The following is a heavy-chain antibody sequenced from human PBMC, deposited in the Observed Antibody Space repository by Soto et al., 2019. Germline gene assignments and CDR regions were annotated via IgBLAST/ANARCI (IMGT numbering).Heavy chain of an antibody. Sequence: VKVSCKASGYTFTSYAMHWVRQAPGQRLEWMGWINAGNGNTKYSQKFQGRVTITRDTSASTAYMELSGLRSEDTAVYYCAKGYCSGGSCNGKYYYYYYGMDVWGQGTTVTVSS. CDR2: INAGNGNT. D-gene: IGHD2-15*01. J-gene: IGHJ6*02. CDR1: GYTFTSYA. V-gene: IGHV1-3*01. CDR3: AKGYCSGGSCNGKYYYYYYGMDV.